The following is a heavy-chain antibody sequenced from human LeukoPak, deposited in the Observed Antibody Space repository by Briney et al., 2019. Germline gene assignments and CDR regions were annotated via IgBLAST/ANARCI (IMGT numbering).Heavy chain of an antibody. Sequence: PGGSLRLSCAASGFTFSSYSMNWVRQAPGKGLEWVSSISSSSSYIYYADSVKGRFTISRDNAKNSLYLQMNSLRAEDTAVYYCSKAPYYVLPCFDYWGQGTLVTVSS. V-gene: IGHV3-21*04. CDR1: GFTFSSYS. J-gene: IGHJ4*02. CDR2: ISSSSSYI. CDR3: SKAPYYVLPCFDY. D-gene: IGHD3-10*02.